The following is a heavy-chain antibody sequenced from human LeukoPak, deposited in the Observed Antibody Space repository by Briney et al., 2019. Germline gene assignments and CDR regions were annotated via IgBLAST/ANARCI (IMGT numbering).Heavy chain of an antibody. Sequence: PGGSLRLSCAASGFTFSSYGMHWVRRAPGKGLEWVAVISYDGSNKYYIDSVKGRFTISRDNAKNSLYLQMNSLRAEDTAVYYCARDGLVCSGGSCYSDYWGQGTLVTVSS. V-gene: IGHV3-30*03. J-gene: IGHJ4*02. D-gene: IGHD2-15*01. CDR2: ISYDGSNK. CDR1: GFTFSSYG. CDR3: ARDGLVCSGGSCYSDY.